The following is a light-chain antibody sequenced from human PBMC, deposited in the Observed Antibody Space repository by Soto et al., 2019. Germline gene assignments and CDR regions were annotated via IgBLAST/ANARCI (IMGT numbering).Light chain of an antibody. Sequence: QSVLTQPASVSGSPGQSITISCTGTSSDVGGFNYVSWYQQHPGKAPKLMIYDVPNRPSGVSYRFSGSKSGNTASLTISGLQAEDEADYYCNSYTSSSTYGFGTGTKVTVL. CDR3: NSYTSSSTYG. V-gene: IGLV2-14*03. CDR2: DVP. J-gene: IGLJ1*01. CDR1: SSDVGGFNY.